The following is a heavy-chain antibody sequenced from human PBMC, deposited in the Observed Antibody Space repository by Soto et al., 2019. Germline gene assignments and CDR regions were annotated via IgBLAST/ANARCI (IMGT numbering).Heavy chain of an antibody. CDR1: GFTFSIYE. CDR3: ARDHLNHAAIVF. V-gene: IGHV3-48*03. Sequence: EVQLVESGGGLVQPGGSLRLSCAASGFTFSIYEMNWVRQAPGKGMECVSYISSSGRTIYHADSVKGRFAISRDNAKKSLFLQRNSRRAEDTAVYYCARDHLNHAAIVFRGKGTLVTVSS. D-gene: IGHD5-12*01. J-gene: IGHJ4*02. CDR2: ISSSGRTI.